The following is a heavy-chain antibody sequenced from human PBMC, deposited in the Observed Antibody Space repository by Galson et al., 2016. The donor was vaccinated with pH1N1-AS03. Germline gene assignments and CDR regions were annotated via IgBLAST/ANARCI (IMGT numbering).Heavy chain of an antibody. Sequence: SLRLSCAASGFTFSTYGMHWVRQALGKGLEWVADVSSDGSNKYYADSVKGRFTISRDNSKNTLYLQMNSLSAADTAVYYCARDLSYGDYYPYWGQGTLVTVSS. CDR3: ARDLSYGDYYPY. J-gene: IGHJ4*02. D-gene: IGHD4-17*01. CDR2: VSSDGSNK. CDR1: GFTFSTYG. V-gene: IGHV3-30*03.